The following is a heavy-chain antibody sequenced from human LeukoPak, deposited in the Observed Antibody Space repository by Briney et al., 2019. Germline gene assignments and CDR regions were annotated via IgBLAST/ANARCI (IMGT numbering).Heavy chain of an antibody. D-gene: IGHD2-2*01. CDR2: IYYSGST. CDR3: ARTSSTSRNWFDP. CDR1: GYSISSSNW. Sequence: PSETLSLTCAVSGYSISSSNWWGWIRQPPGKGLEWIGYIYYSGSTNYNPSLKSRVTMSVDTSKNQFSLKLSSVTALDTAVYYCARTSSTSRNWFDPWGQGTLVTVSS. V-gene: IGHV4-28*06. J-gene: IGHJ5*02.